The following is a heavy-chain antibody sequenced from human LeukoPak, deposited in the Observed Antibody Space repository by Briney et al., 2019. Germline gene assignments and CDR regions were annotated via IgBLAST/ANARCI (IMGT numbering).Heavy chain of an antibody. CDR1: GYTFTGYY. J-gene: IGHJ5*02. V-gene: IGHV1-2*02. Sequence: SVQVSCQASGYTFTGYYMHWVRQAPGQGLEWMGWINPNSGGTNYAQKFQGRVTMTRDTSISTAYMELSRLRSDDTAVYYCARDRGGYSYGLGNNWFDPWGQGTLVTVSS. CDR3: ARDRGGYSYGLGNNWFDP. CDR2: INPNSGGT. D-gene: IGHD5-18*01.